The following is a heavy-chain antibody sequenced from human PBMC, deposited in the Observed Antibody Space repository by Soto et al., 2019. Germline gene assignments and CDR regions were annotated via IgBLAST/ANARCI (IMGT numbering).Heavy chain of an antibody. D-gene: IGHD3-16*01. CDR2: MNPGSGDT. J-gene: IGHJ5*02. V-gene: IGHV1-8*01. CDR3: ARMETFGSLNWFDP. CDR1: GSSFTNND. Sequence: ASVQVSCKASGSSFTNNDISWVRQATGQGLEWMGWMNPGSGDTGYAQKFQGRVTMTRDISIATAYMELSSLRSDDTAIYYCARMETFGSLNWFDPWGQGTLVTVSS.